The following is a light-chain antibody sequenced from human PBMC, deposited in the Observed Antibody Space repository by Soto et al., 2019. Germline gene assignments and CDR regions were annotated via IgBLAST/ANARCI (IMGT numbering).Light chain of an antibody. CDR1: QDIRSD. Sequence: AIQMTQSPYSLSASVGDRVTVTCRASQDIRSDVGWYQQKPGQAPKVLRYAATRLHSGGPSWFSGSGSGTNFVLTISSLQPEDVATYYCLQNNNYPLTFGGGTKVDIK. J-gene: IGKJ4*01. V-gene: IGKV1-6*01. CDR2: AAT. CDR3: LQNNNYPLT.